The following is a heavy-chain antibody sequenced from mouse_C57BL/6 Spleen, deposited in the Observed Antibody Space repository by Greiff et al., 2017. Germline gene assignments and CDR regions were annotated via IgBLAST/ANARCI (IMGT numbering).Heavy chain of an antibody. V-gene: IGHV1-50*01. D-gene: IGHD2-1*01. CDR1: GYTFTSYW. J-gene: IGHJ2*01. CDR3: ARGAYGNYFDY. Sequence: QVQLQQPGAELVKPGASVKLSCKASGYTFTSYWMQWVKQRPGQGLEWIGEIDPSDSYTNYNQKFKGKATLTVDTSSSTAYMQLSSLTSEDSAVYYCARGAYGNYFDYWGQGTTRTVSS. CDR2: IDPSDSYT.